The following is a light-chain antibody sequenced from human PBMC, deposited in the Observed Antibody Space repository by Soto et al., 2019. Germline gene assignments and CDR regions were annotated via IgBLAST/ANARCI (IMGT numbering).Light chain of an antibody. Sequence: QSALTQPASVSGSPGQSITISCAGTSSDVGGYSYVSWYQQHPGKAPKLMIYDVSTRPLGVSNRFSGSKSGNTASLTISGLQAEDEADYYCSSYTSSSTLVFGGGTKVTVL. V-gene: IGLV2-14*01. CDR3: SSYTSSSTLV. CDR1: SSDVGGYSY. CDR2: DVS. J-gene: IGLJ2*01.